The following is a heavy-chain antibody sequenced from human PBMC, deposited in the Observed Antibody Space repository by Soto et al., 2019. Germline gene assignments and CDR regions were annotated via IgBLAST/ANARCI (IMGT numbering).Heavy chain of an antibody. J-gene: IGHJ4*02. V-gene: IGHV4-34*01. CDR1: GGSFSGYY. CDR2: IDDIGSI. D-gene: IGHD3-22*01. CDR3: ARTPRTIVVVSDY. Sequence: PSETLSLTCAVSGGSFSGYYWNWIRQTPGKGLEWIGEIDDIGSINYNPSLKSRVTISVDTSKNQFSLKLTSVTAADTAVYYCARTPRTIVVVSDYWGQGTLVTVS.